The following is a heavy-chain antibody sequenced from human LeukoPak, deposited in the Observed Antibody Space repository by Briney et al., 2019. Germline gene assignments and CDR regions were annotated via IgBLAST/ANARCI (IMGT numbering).Heavy chain of an antibody. D-gene: IGHD3-22*01. Sequence: PMQTPSPTCTVSACSISTSSYSWDWIPQPPGTRLPWIGRIDYSGSTYGNPSVNSRVTISVETTKNQFTLKLSAVTAAATPRSSCARLYDRRAFDIWGQGTMVTVSS. CDR3: ARLYDRRAFDI. CDR2: IDYSGST. V-gene: IGHV4-39*01. CDR1: ACSISTSSYS. J-gene: IGHJ3*02.